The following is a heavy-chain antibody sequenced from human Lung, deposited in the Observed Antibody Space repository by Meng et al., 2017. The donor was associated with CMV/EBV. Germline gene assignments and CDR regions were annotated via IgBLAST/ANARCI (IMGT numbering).Heavy chain of an antibody. CDR2: VSHDGTNE. J-gene: IGHJ6*02. CDR3: ATDGSRSPYYSYGMDV. V-gene: IGHV3-30*03. CDR1: TFTFSSFI. D-gene: IGHD2-2*01. Sequence: SCAASTFTFSSFIIHWVRQAPGRGLEWVTVVSHDGTNEYYADSVNGRFTCSRDNSRRILYLQMNRMGVEDTAVYYCATDGSRSPYYSYGMDVWGQGNXV.